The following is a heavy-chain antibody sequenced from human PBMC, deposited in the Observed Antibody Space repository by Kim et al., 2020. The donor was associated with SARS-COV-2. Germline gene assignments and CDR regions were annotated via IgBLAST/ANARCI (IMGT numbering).Heavy chain of an antibody. CDR1: GGTIRRYA. V-gene: IGHV1-69*13. D-gene: IGHD3-10*01. CDR3: AREEGRTSLLTPGLYGLDV. CDR2: IIPIFGTS. Sequence: SVKVSCKASGGTIRRYAISWVRQAPGQGLEWMGGIIPIFGTSYYAQKFQGRVTITADESTNTAYMEISSLTSEYTAMYFCAREEGRTSLLTPGLYGLDVWGPGTTVIVSS. J-gene: IGHJ6*02.